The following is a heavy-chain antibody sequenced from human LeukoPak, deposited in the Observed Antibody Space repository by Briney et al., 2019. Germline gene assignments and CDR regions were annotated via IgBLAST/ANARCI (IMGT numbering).Heavy chain of an antibody. J-gene: IGHJ4*02. CDR1: GFTFSSYS. D-gene: IGHD5-18*01. V-gene: IGHV3-21*01. CDR2: ISSSSSSI. CDR3: ARASGDIVETATMGSY. Sequence: PGGSLRLSCAASGFTFSSYSMNWVRQAPGKGLEWVSSISSSSSSIYYADSVKGRFTISRDNAMNSLYLQMNSLRAEDTAVYYCARASGDIVETATMGSYWGQGTLVTVSS.